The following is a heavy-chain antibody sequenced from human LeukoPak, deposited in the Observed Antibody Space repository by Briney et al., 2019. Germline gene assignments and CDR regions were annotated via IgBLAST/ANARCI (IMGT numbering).Heavy chain of an antibody. J-gene: IGHJ4*02. D-gene: IGHD5-12*01. CDR3: ARDGGYSGYDLNDY. CDR2: ISYDGSNK. CDR1: GFTFSSYA. Sequence: PGRSLRLSCAASGFTFSSYAMHWVRQAPGKGLEWVAVISYDGSNKYYADSVKGRFTISSDNSKNTLYLQMNSLRAEDTAVYYCARDGGYSGYDLNDYWGQGTLVTVSS. V-gene: IGHV3-30-3*01.